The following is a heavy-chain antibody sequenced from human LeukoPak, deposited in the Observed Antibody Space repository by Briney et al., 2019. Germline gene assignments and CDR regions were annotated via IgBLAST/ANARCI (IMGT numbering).Heavy chain of an antibody. J-gene: IGHJ4*02. Sequence: SETLSLTCAVYGGSFSSYYRSWIRQPPGKGLEWIGEINHSGSTNYNPSLKSRVTISVDTSKNQFSLKLSSVTAADTAVYYCARQADYYYSSGYKILDYWGQGTLVTVSS. CDR2: INHSGST. CDR1: GGSFSSYY. CDR3: ARQADYYYSSGYKILDY. D-gene: IGHD3-22*01. V-gene: IGHV4-34*01.